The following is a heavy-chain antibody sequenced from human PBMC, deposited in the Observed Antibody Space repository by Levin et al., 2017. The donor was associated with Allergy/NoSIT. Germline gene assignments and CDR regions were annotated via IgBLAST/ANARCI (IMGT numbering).Heavy chain of an antibody. J-gene: IGHJ4*02. D-gene: IGHD2-15*01. Sequence: RTSETLSLTCSVSGGSISYYYWSWIRQPPGNGLEWIGYIYYSGSTNYNPSLKSRVTISVDTSKNQLSLRLSSVTAADTAVYYCAREPFAPEYCSGGSCYFFDYWGQGTLVTVSS. V-gene: IGHV4-59*01. CDR1: GGSISYYY. CDR2: IYYSGST. CDR3: AREPFAPEYCSGGSCYFFDY.